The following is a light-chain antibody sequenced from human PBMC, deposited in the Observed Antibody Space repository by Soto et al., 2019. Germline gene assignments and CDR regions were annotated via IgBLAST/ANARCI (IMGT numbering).Light chain of an antibody. CDR1: QGLSSY. Sequence: IQLTQSPSSLSASVGDRVTITCRASQGLSSYLAWYQQKPGKAPKLLIYSASTLQSGVPSRFSGSGSGTDFTLTISSLQLEDFATYYCQQLNGYPITVGQGTRLEIK. CDR3: QQLNGYPIT. CDR2: SAS. J-gene: IGKJ5*01. V-gene: IGKV1-9*01.